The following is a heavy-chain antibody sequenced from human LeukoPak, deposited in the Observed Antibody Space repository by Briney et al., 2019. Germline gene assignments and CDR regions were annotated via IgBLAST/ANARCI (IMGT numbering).Heavy chain of an antibody. Sequence: ASVKVSCKASGGTFSNYAINWVRQAPGQGLEWMGGIIPIFGTANYAQKFQGRVTITADKSTSTVYMELNSLKSEDTAVYYCARGGRIGSYLAYFDYWGQGTLVTVSS. CDR1: GGTFSNYA. CDR3: ARGGRIGSYLAYFDY. V-gene: IGHV1-69*06. D-gene: IGHD1-26*01. CDR2: IIPIFGTA. J-gene: IGHJ4*02.